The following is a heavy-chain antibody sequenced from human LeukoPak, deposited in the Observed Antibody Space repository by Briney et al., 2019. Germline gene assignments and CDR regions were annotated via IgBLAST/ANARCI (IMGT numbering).Heavy chain of an antibody. CDR3: ATRGLVPAAIGFYYYYYGMDV. Sequence: ASVKVSCKVSGYTLTELSMHWVRQAPGKGLEWMGGFDPEDGETIYAQKFQGRVTMTEDTSTDTAYMGLSSLRSEDTAVYYCATRGLVPAAIGFYYYYYGMDVWGQGTTVTVSS. CDR1: GYTLTELS. D-gene: IGHD2-2*02. CDR2: FDPEDGET. J-gene: IGHJ6*02. V-gene: IGHV1-24*01.